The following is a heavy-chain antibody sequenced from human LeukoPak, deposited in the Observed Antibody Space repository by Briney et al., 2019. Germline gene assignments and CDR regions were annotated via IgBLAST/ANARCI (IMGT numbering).Heavy chain of an antibody. D-gene: IGHD3-10*01. CDR1: GGSPTYYF. CDR3: AREVSARDGSLGRPFDY. V-gene: IGHV4-4*07. J-gene: IGHJ4*02. Sequence: SETLSLTCTVSGGSPTYYFWSWIRQPAGKGRVWIGRIYSSGSTNYNASLKSRVTMSVDTSKNQFSLKLSSVTAADTAVYYCAREVSARDGSLGRPFDYWGQGTLVTVSS. CDR2: IYSSGST.